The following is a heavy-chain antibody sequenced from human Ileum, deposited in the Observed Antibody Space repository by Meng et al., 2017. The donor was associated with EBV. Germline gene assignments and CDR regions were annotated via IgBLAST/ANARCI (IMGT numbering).Heavy chain of an antibody. CDR3: ARSDEGYCSGGSCYGGGFDY. D-gene: IGHD2-15*01. CDR1: GGSISSSTW. V-gene: IGHV4-4*02. J-gene: IGHJ4*02. CDR2: IYHSGST. Sequence: LHASAQGLVKPSVTLSLTRAVSGGSISSSTWWSWVRQPPGKGLEWIGEIYHSGSTNYNPSLKSRVTISVDKSKNQFSLKLSSVTAADTAVYYCARSDEGYCSGGSCYGGGFDYWGQGTLVTVSS.